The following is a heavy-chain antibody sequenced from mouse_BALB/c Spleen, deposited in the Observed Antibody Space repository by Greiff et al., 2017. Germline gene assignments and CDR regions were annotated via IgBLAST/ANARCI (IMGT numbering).Heavy chain of an antibody. CDR2: ISYDGSN. D-gene: IGHD2-1*01. Sequence: EVKLLESGPGLVKPSQSLSLSCSVSGYTFTSGYYRNWIRQHPGNILEWRGYISYDGSNNYNPSLKNRITITRDTSKNQFFLKLNSVTTEDTATYYCARDRVTWDDAYWGQGTLVTVSA. J-gene: IGHJ3*01. CDR3: ARDRVTWDDAY. CDR1: GYTFTSGYY. V-gene: IGHV3-6*02.